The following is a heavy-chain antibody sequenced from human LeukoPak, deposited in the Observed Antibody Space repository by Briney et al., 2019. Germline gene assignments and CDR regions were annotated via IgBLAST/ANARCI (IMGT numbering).Heavy chain of an antibody. J-gene: IGHJ4*02. CDR3: ARSGGYSSPQNY. Sequence: PSETLSLTCAVYGGSFSGYYWSWIRQPPGKGLEWIGYIYSSGSTNYNSSLKSRVTISVDTSKNQSSLKLTSVTAADTAVYYCARSGGYSSPQNYWGQGTLVTVSS. CDR2: IYSSGST. D-gene: IGHD6-19*01. CDR1: GGSFSGYY. V-gene: IGHV4-59*01.